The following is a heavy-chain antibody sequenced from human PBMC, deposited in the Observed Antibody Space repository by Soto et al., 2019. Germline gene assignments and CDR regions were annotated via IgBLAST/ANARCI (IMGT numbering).Heavy chain of an antibody. CDR2: INPNSGGT. CDR3: ARARGSLKNDAFVI. CDR1: GYTFTGYY. J-gene: IGHJ3*02. V-gene: IGHV1-2*04. D-gene: IGHD1-26*01. Sequence: ASVKVSCKASGYTFTGYYMHWVRQAPGQGLEWMGWINPNSGGTNYAQKFQGWVTMTRDTSISTAYMELSRLRSDDTAVYYCARARGSLKNDAFVIWGQGTMVTVSS.